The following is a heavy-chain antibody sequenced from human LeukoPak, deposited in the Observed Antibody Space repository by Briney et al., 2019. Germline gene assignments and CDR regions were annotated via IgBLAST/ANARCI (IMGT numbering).Heavy chain of an antibody. CDR1: GYTFTSYY. Sequence: ASVKVSCKASGYTFTSYYMHWVRQAPGQGLEWMGWINPNSGGTNYAQKFQGRVTMTRDTSISTAYMELSRLRSDDTAVYYCARSYGGGIAAAGYYYYMDVWGKGTTVTVSS. J-gene: IGHJ6*03. D-gene: IGHD6-13*01. V-gene: IGHV1-2*02. CDR2: INPNSGGT. CDR3: ARSYGGGIAAAGYYYYMDV.